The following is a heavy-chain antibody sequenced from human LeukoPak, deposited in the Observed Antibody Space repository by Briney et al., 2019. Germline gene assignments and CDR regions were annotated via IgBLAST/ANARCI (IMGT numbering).Heavy chain of an antibody. D-gene: IGHD2-2*01. CDR1: GFTFDDYA. Sequence: GGSLRLSCAASGFTFDDYAMHWVRQAPGKGLEWVSGISWNSGSIGYADSVKGRFTISRDNAKNSLYLQMNSLRAEDTALYYCAKDIGCSSTSCPGAFDYWGQGTLVTVSS. CDR2: ISWNSGSI. CDR3: AKDIGCSSTSCPGAFDY. J-gene: IGHJ4*02. V-gene: IGHV3-9*01.